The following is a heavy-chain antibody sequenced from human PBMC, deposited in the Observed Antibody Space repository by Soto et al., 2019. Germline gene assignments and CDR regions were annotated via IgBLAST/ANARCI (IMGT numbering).Heavy chain of an antibody. J-gene: IGHJ4*01. CDR2: IYHSGTT. V-gene: IGHV4-4*02. CDR1: GGSISSSNW. D-gene: IGHD6-19*01. Sequence: SETLSLTCAVSGGSISSSNWWSWVRQSPGKGLEWIGEIYHSGTTNYNPSLKSRVTISVDKSKNQFSLKVTSVTAADTAVYYCANARRAPRVAPAVQWGQGTLETTSS. CDR3: ANARRAPRVAPAVQ.